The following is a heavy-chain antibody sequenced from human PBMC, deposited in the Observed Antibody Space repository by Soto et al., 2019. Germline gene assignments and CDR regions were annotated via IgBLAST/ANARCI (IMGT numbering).Heavy chain of an antibody. J-gene: IGHJ3*02. CDR2: FYPVDSTS. D-gene: IGHD2-2*03. Sequence: GESLKISCKTSGYSFISYWVAWVRQKPGKGLEWMVTFYPVDSTSTYSPSFQGQVTISVDKSISTAYLHLSSLKASDTAMYYCARIIGYCRNNDCSWTFDIWGQGTTVTVSS. CDR3: ARIIGYCRNNDCSWTFDI. V-gene: IGHV5-51*01. CDR1: GYSFISYW.